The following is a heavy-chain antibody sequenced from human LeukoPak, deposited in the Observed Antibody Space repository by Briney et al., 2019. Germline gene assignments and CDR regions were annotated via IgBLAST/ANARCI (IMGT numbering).Heavy chain of an antibody. V-gene: IGHV4-61*02. CDR2: IYTSGSI. J-gene: IGHJ3*02. Sequence: SETLSLTCTVSGGSISSGSYYWSWIRRPAGKGLEWIGRIYTSGSINYNPSLKSRVTISVDTPNNQYSLKLSSETAADTAVNYCAREKWELRQSAFDIWGQGTMVTVSS. CDR1: GGSISSGSYY. D-gene: IGHD1-26*01. CDR3: AREKWELRQSAFDI.